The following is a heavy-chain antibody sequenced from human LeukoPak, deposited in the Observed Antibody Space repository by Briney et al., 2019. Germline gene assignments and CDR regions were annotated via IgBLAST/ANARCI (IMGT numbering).Heavy chain of an antibody. V-gene: IGHV1-69*13. CDR1: GGTFSSYA. D-gene: IGHD3-10*01. Sequence: GASVTVSCKASGGTFSSYAISWVRQAPGQGLEWMGGIIPIFGTANYAQKFQGRVTITADGSTSTAYMELSSLRSEDTAVYYCARAEVRGVIIKFFDPWGQGTLVTVSS. CDR3: ARAEVRGVIIKFFDP. CDR2: IIPIFGTA. J-gene: IGHJ5*02.